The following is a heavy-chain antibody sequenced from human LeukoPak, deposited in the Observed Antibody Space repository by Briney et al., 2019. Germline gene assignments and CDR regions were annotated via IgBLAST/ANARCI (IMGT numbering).Heavy chain of an antibody. CDR1: GFTFSNAW. CDR2: VKQDGSGR. J-gene: IGHJ4*02. D-gene: IGHD4/OR15-4a*01. CDR3: AREGAYYLDS. Sequence: GGSLRLSCAASGFTFSNAWMSWVRQAPGKGLEGVANVKQDGSGRSYVGSVRGRFTISRDNAKNSLYLQMNSLRAEDTAVYYCAREGAYYLDSWGQGTLVAVSS. V-gene: IGHV3-7*01.